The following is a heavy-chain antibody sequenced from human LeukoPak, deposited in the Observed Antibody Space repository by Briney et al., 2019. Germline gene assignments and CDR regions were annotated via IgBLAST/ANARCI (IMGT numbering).Heavy chain of an antibody. J-gene: IGHJ6*02. CDR1: GFSFSHYS. V-gene: IGHV3-48*01. CDR3: AKNTWKSSDSGRGRMDV. CDR2: IGVGGRPT. Sequence: AGGSLRLSCAASGFSFSHYSMTWARQASGKGLEWISYIGVGGRPTNYADSVKARFTISRDDAQNSLYLQINSLRAEDTAVYYCAKNTWKSSDSGRGRMDVWGQGTTVTVSS. D-gene: IGHD3-10*01.